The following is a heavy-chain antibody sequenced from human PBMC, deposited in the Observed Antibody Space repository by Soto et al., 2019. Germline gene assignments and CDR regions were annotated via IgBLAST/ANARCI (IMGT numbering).Heavy chain of an antibody. J-gene: IGHJ4*02. CDR3: AKDQRSSWYERDY. D-gene: IGHD6-13*01. CDR2: ISGSGGST. CDR1: GFTFSNYA. Sequence: EVQLLESGGGLVQPGGSLRLSCAASGFTFSNYAVTWVRQAPGKGLEWVSTISGSGGSTYYADSVKGRFTISRDNSKNTLYLQTNSLGPEDTAVYYCAKDQRSSWYERDYWGQGTLVTVSS. V-gene: IGHV3-23*01.